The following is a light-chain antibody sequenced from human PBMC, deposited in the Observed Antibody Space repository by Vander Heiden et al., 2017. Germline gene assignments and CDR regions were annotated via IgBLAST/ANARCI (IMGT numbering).Light chain of an antibody. CDR1: SSGVGGYNY. V-gene: IGLV2-14*03. CDR3: SSYRETRR. J-gene: IGLJ2*01. Sequence: QPALTQPASVSGPPGQSITITCTGTSSGVGGYNYVSWYQQHPGKAPKLMIYDVNNRPSGVSTRFSGSQSGDTASLTISGLQAEDEAVYYCSSYRETRRFGGGTKLTVL. CDR2: DVN.